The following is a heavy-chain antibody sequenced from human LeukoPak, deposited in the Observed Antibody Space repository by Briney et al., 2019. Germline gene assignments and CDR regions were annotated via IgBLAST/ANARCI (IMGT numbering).Heavy chain of an antibody. V-gene: IGHV3-9*01. Sequence: GGSLRLSCAASGFTFDDYAMHWVRQAPGKGLEWVSGTNSNSDNIGYADSVKGRFTISRDNAKNSLYLQMNSLRAEDTAVYYCARGEVSSSWSIDYWGQGTLVTVSS. J-gene: IGHJ4*02. D-gene: IGHD6-13*01. CDR3: ARGEVSSSWSIDY. CDR1: GFTFDDYA. CDR2: TNSNSDNI.